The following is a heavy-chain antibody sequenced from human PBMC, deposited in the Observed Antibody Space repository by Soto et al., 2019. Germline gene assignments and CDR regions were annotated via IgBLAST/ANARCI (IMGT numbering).Heavy chain of an antibody. J-gene: IGHJ4*02. Sequence: GASVKVSCKASGGTFSSYTISWVRQAPGQGLEWMGRIIPILGIANYAQKFQGRVTITADKSTSTAYMELSSLRSEDTAVYYCAMFLVVPAPHIPTVFRGPGILVTLFS. CDR2: IIPILGIA. V-gene: IGHV1-69*02. CDR3: AMFLVVPAPHIPTVF. D-gene: IGHD2-15*01. CDR1: GGTFSSYT.